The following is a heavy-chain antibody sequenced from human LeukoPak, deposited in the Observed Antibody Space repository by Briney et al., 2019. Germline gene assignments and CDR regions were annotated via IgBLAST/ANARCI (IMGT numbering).Heavy chain of an antibody. J-gene: IGHJ4*02. D-gene: IGHD3-9*01. CDR1: GFSFSNYG. CDR3: GRSPCFETGCPFDN. V-gene: IGHV3-48*04. CDR2: ISSSSGTI. Sequence: GGSLRLSCAASGFSFSNYGMNWVRQAPGKGLEWVAYISSSSGTIYYADSVKGRFTVSRDNAKNSLYLHMTSLRAADTAVYYCGRSPCFETGCPFDNGGQGTLVPAS.